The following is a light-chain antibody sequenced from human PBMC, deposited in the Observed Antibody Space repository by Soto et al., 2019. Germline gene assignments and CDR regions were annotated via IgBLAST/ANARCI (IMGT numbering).Light chain of an antibody. CDR2: DAS. J-gene: IGKJ1*01. CDR1: QSVSSD. V-gene: IGKV3-15*01. Sequence: EIVMTRSPATLSVSPGERASLSCRASQSVSSDLAWYQQKPGQAPRLLIYDASTRATGIPARFSGRGSGTEFTITISSLQSEDFAVYYCQQYNNWPPWTFGQGTKVEIK. CDR3: QQYNNWPPWT.